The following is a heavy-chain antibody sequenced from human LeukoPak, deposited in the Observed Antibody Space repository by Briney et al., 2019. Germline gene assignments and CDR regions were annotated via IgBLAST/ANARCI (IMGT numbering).Heavy chain of an antibody. CDR1: GFTVSSNY. J-gene: IGHJ5*02. Sequence: PGGSLRLSCAASGFTVSSNYMSWVRQTPGKGLESVSLLYPGGSAFYADSVKGRFTISRDNSKNTLYLQMNSLTAEDTALYYCAGFFLLLRTYDPGGREPSSPSPQ. CDR3: AGFFLLLRTYDP. D-gene: IGHD3-3*01. V-gene: IGHV3-53*01. CDR2: LYPGGSA.